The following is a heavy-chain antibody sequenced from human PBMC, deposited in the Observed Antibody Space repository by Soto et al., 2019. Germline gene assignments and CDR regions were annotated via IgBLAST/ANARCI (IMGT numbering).Heavy chain of an antibody. J-gene: IGHJ6*02. V-gene: IGHV3-30*18. CDR1: GFTFSSYG. D-gene: IGHD5-18*01. CDR3: AKAPREYSCGMDV. Sequence: QVQLVESGGGVVQPGRSLRLSCAASGFTFSSYGMHWVRQAPGKGLEWVAFISYDGSNKYYADSVKGRFTISRDNYKNTLYLQMNRLRAEDTAVYYCAKAPREYSCGMDVWGQGTTVTVSS. CDR2: ISYDGSNK.